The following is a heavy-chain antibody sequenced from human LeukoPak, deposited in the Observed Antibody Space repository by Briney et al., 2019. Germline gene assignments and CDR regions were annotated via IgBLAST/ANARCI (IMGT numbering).Heavy chain of an antibody. CDR3: ARLSVGRLGELPVSD. CDR1: GGSISSSSYY. CDR2: IYYSGST. Sequence: PSETLSLTCTVSGGSISSSSYYWGWIRQPPGKGLEWIGSIYYSGSTYYNLSLKSRVTISVDTSKNQFSLKLSSVTAADTAVYYCARLSVGRLGELPVSDWGQGTLVTVSS. V-gene: IGHV4-39*07. J-gene: IGHJ4*02. D-gene: IGHD3-16*01.